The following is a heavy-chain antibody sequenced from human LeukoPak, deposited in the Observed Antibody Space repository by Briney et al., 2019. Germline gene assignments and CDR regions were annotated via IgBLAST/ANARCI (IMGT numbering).Heavy chain of an antibody. Sequence: GASVKVSCKASGGTFSSYAISWVRQAPGQGLEWMGGIIPIFGTANYAQKFQGRVTITTDESTSTAYMELSSLRSEDTAVYYCASGTGLPGAFDIWGQGTMVTVSS. CDR2: IIPIFGTA. D-gene: IGHD3-10*01. CDR3: ASGTGLPGAFDI. J-gene: IGHJ3*02. V-gene: IGHV1-69*05. CDR1: GGTFSSYA.